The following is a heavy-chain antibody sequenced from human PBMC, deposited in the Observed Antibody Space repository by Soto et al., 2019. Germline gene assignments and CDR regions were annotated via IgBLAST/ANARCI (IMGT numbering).Heavy chain of an antibody. J-gene: IGHJ3*02. CDR3: ARDRDSSGWYGSTAFDI. CDR1: GGSISSYY. CDR2: IYYSGST. Sequence: PSETLSLTCTVSGGSISSYYWSWIRQPPGKGLEGIGYIYYSGSTNYNPSLQSRVTISVDTSKNQFSLKLSSVTAADTAVYYCARDRDSSGWYGSTAFDIWGQGTMVTVSS. V-gene: IGHV4-59*01. D-gene: IGHD6-19*01.